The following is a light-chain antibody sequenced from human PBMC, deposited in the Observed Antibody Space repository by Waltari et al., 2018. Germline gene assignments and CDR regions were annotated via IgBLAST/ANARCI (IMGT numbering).Light chain of an antibody. Sequence: QSALTQPPSASGSPGQSVTISCTGTSSDVGAYNLVSWYQQHPGKAPKLMIYEVSKRPSGVPDRFSGSKSGNTASLTVSGLQAEDEADYYCSSHAGSYNLWVFGGGTKLTVL. CDR3: SSHAGSYNLWV. V-gene: IGLV2-8*01. CDR1: SSDVGAYNL. J-gene: IGLJ3*02. CDR2: EVS.